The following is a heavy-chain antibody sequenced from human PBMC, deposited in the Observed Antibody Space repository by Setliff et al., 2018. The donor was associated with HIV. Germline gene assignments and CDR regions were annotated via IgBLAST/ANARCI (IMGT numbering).Heavy chain of an antibody. D-gene: IGHD3-16*01. J-gene: IGHJ4*02. CDR2: FIPMFGVT. CDR3: ARELKGVYDSWGSSDPPYYFDN. Sequence: SVKVSCKASGGTFDRSVFSWVRQAPGQGLQWMGRFIPMFGVTKYAQAFQSRVTITADRSTSTVHMELRSLRSEDTAVYYCARELKGVYDSWGSSDPPYYFDNWGQGTLVTV. V-gene: IGHV1-69*04. CDR1: GGTFDRSV.